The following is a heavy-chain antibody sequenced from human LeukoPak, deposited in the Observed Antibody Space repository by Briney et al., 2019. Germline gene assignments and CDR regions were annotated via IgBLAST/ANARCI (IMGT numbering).Heavy chain of an antibody. CDR3: ARDLGEPYDSSGYYPD. Sequence: SQTLSLTCTVSGGSITSGRYYWSWIRQPAGKGLEWIGSIYYSGSTYYNPSLKSRVTISVDTSKNQFSLKLSSVTAADTAVYYCARDLGEPYDSSGYYPDWGQGTLVTVSS. CDR2: IYYSGST. V-gene: IGHV4-61*02. J-gene: IGHJ4*02. D-gene: IGHD3-22*01. CDR1: GGSITSGRYY.